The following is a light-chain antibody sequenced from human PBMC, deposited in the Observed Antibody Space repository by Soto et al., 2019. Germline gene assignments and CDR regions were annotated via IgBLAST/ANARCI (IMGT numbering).Light chain of an antibody. V-gene: IGLV4-60*03. J-gene: IGLJ2*01. Sequence: QSVLTQSSSASASLGSSVKLTCTLSSGHSSYIIAWHQQQPGKAPRYLLKLEGSGSYNKGSGVPDRFSGSSSGAVRYLAISTLHADDESDYYCEAWDSNTRVFGGGTKLTVL. CDR3: EAWDSNTRV. CDR1: SGHSSYI. CDR2: LEGSGSY.